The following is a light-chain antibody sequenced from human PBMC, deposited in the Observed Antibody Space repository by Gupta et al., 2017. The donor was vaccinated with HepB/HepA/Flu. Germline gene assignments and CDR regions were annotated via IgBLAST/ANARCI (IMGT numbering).Light chain of an antibody. Sequence: QSALTQPPSASGSPGQSVTISCTGTSSDVGGYNYVSWYQQHPGKAPKLMIYEVSKRPSGVPDRFSSSKSGNTASLTVSGLQAEDDADYYCSSYAGSNNVVFGGGTKLTV. J-gene: IGLJ2*01. CDR3: SSYAGSNNVV. CDR1: SSDVGGYNY. CDR2: EVS. V-gene: IGLV2-8*01.